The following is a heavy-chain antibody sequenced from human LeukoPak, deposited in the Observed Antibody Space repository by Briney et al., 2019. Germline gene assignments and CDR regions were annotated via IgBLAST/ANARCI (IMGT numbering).Heavy chain of an antibody. CDR2: ISGSGSTI. V-gene: IGHV3-48*03. Sequence: QPGGSLRLSCAASGFTFSSFEMNWVRQAPGEGLEWVSYISGSGSTIYYADSVKGRFTISRDNAKNSLYLQMNSLRAEDTAVYYCARSYSSGWYEIWDYWGQGTLVTVSS. J-gene: IGHJ4*02. CDR3: ARSYSSGWYEIWDY. D-gene: IGHD6-19*01. CDR1: GFTFSSFE.